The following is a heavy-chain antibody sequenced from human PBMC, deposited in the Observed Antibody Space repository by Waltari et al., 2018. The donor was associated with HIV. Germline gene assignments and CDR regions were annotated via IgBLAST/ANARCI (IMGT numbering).Heavy chain of an antibody. CDR1: GGSISWSNYF. Sequence: QLQMQESGPGLVKPSETLSLTCPVSGGSISWSNYFCGWIRQPPGKGLEWIVTLYYIGVTYYNPSLKSRVTISVDTSKNQFSVKLNSVTAADTAVYYCAREAGLYEGYNHFFFDYWGQGTLVTVSS. CDR3: AREAGLYEGYNHFFFDY. V-gene: IGHV4-39*02. J-gene: IGHJ4*02. CDR2: LYYIGVT. D-gene: IGHD3-22*01.